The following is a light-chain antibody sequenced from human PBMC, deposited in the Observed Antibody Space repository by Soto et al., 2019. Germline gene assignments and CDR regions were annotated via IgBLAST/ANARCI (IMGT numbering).Light chain of an antibody. CDR1: QTISSY. CDR2: AAS. J-gene: IGKJ1*01. CDR3: QQSYSTPRT. V-gene: IGKV1-39*01. Sequence: DIQMTQSPSSLSASVGDRVTITCRASQTISSYLNWYQQKPGKAPKLLIYAASSFQSGVPSRFSGSGSGTDFTLTISSLQPEDFVTYYCQQSYSTPRTFGQGTKVEIK.